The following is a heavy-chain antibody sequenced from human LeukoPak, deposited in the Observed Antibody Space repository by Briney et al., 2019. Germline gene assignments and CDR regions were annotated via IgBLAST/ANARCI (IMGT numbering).Heavy chain of an antibody. D-gene: IGHD1-1*01. CDR1: GGSVSGYY. J-gene: IGHJ4*02. Sequence: PSETLSLTCSVSGGSVSGYYWNWIRQPPGRGLEWIAHIYSIGNTNYNPSLKSRVTTSIDTSKNLFSLKLSSVTAADTAVYYCARVGERSTLDYWGQGTLVTVSS. CDR2: IYSIGNT. CDR3: ARVGERSTLDY. V-gene: IGHV4-4*09.